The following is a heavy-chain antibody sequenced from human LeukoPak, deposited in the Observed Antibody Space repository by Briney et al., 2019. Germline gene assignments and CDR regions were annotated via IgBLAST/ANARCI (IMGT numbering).Heavy chain of an antibody. CDR2: IYYSGST. D-gene: IGHD2-15*01. CDR3: AGMRGIPLQVVPTSYYYYGMDV. Sequence: PSETLSLTCTVSGGSISSSSYYWGWIRQPPGKGLEWIGSIYYSGSTYYNPSLKSRVTISVDTSKNQFSLKLSSVTAADTAVYYCAGMRGIPLQVVPTSYYYYGMDVWGQGTTVTVSS. CDR1: GGSISSSSYY. V-gene: IGHV4-39*07. J-gene: IGHJ6*02.